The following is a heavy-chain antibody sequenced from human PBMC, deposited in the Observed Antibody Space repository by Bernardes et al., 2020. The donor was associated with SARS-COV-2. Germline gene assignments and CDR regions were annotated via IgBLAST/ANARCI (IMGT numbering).Heavy chain of an antibody. CDR1: GYMFSNYN. Sequence: ASVKVSCKASGYMFSNYNMHWVRQAPGQRLEWMGWIYGGNGNTKYSENFQDRVTITRDTSASTAYMELSSLRAEDTAVYYCARIDEVTGRDYWGQGTLVTVSS. D-gene: IGHD6-19*01. J-gene: IGHJ4*02. CDR2: IYGGNGNT. V-gene: IGHV1-3*01. CDR3: ARIDEVTGRDY.